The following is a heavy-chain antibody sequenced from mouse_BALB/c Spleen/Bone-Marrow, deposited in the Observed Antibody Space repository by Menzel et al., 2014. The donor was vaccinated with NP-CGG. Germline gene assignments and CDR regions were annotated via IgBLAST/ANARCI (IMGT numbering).Heavy chain of an antibody. J-gene: IGHJ3*01. V-gene: IGHV5-9-3*01. D-gene: IGHD2-4*01. CDR3: ARQYDYDGAWFAY. Sequence: EVKLMESGGGLVKPGGSLKLSCAASGFTFSSYAMSWVRLTPEKRLEWVATISSGGSYTYYPDSVKGRFTISRDDAKNTLYLQMSSLRSEDTAMYYCARQYDYDGAWFAYWGQGTLVTVSA. CDR2: ISSGGSYT. CDR1: GFTFSSYA.